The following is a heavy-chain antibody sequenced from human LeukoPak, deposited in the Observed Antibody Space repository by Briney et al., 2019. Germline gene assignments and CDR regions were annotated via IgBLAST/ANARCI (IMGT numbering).Heavy chain of an antibody. CDR2: IYYSGST. J-gene: IGHJ4*02. CDR1: GGSISSGGYY. V-gene: IGHV4-31*03. D-gene: IGHD6-19*01. CDR3: ASGPIGCFDY. Sequence: PSETLSLTCTVSGGSISSGGYYWGWIRQHPGKGLEWIGYIYYSGSTYYNPSLKSRVTISVDTSKNQFSLKLSSVTAADTAVYYCASGPIGCFDYWGQGTLVTVSS.